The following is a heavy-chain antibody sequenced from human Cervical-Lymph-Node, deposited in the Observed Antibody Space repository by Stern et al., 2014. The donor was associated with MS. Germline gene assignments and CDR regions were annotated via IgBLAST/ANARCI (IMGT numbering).Heavy chain of an antibody. V-gene: IGHV3-7*03. CDR3: AREVRGYFDY. Sequence: EVQLVQSGGGLVQPGGSLRLSCAASGFTFSSYWMTWVRQAPGKGLEWVANINQDGSEKYYVDYVKGRFTMSRDNSKNSLYLQMNSLRAEDTAVYYCAREVRGYFDYWGQGILVTVSS. J-gene: IGHJ4*02. CDR1: GFTFSSYW. CDR2: INQDGSEK. D-gene: IGHD2-21*01.